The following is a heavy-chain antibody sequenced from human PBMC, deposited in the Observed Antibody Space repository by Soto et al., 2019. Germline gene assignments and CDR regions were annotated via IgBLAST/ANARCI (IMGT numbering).Heavy chain of an antibody. CDR1: GFTFSGYA. J-gene: IGHJ6*02. CDR2: ISGSGGST. Sequence: GGSLSLSFSASGFTFSGYARSWVRQAPGKRLEWVSAISGSGGSTYYADSVKGRFTISRDNSKNTLYLQMSSLRAEDTAVYYCARTLRGYSYGSGYYYYGMDVWGQGTTVTVSS. V-gene: IGHV3-23*01. CDR3: ARTLRGYSYGSGYYYYGMDV. D-gene: IGHD5-18*01.